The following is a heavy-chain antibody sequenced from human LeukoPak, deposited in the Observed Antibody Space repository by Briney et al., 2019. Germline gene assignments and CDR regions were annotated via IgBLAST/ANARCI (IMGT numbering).Heavy chain of an antibody. V-gene: IGHV1-2*06. CDR3: ARDGSSGRDDAFDI. Sequence: ASVKVSCKASGYTFTGYYMHWVRQAPGQGLEWMGRINPNSGGTNYAQKFQGRVTMTRDTSISTAYMELSRLRSDDTAVYYCARDGSSGRDDAFDIWGQGTMVTVSS. CDR2: INPNSGGT. CDR1: GYTFTGYY. J-gene: IGHJ3*02. D-gene: IGHD6-19*01.